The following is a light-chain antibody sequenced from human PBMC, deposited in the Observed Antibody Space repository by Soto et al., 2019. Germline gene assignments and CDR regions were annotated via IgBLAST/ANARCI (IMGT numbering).Light chain of an antibody. V-gene: IGLV1-51*01. Sequence: QSELTQPPSVSAAPGQKVTISCSGISSNIGNNYVSWYQQFPGTAPKLLIYDNNKRPSGIPDRFSGSKSGTSATLAITGLQTGDEADYYCGTWDSSLSAVVFGGGTKLTVL. CDR2: DNN. J-gene: IGLJ2*01. CDR3: GTWDSSLSAVV. CDR1: SSNIGNNY.